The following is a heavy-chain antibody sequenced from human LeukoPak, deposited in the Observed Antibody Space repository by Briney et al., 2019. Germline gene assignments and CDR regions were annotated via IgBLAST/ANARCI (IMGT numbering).Heavy chain of an antibody. J-gene: IGHJ4*02. Sequence: GGSLRLSCAASGFTFSSYWMSWVRQAPGKGLEWVANIKQDGSEKYYVDSVKGRFTISRDNAKNSLYLQMNSLRAEDTAVYYCARVYGDYGSNYFDYWGQGTLVTVSS. CDR2: IKQDGSEK. CDR1: GFTFSSYW. V-gene: IGHV3-7*01. CDR3: ARVYGDYGSNYFDY. D-gene: IGHD4-17*01.